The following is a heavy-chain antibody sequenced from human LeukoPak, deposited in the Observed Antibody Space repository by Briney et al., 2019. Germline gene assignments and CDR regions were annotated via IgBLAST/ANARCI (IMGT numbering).Heavy chain of an antibody. J-gene: IGHJ4*02. D-gene: IGHD6-13*01. Sequence: GGSLRLSCAASGFTFSDHYMSWVRQAPGKGLEWVGFIRNQAYGGTTEQTTSVKGRFTISRDDSKSITYQQMNSLRAEDTAVYYCARRGIAAAGIDYWGQGTLVTVSS. CDR1: GFTFSDHY. CDR2: IRNQAYGGTT. V-gene: IGHV3-71*03. CDR3: ARRGIAAAGIDY.